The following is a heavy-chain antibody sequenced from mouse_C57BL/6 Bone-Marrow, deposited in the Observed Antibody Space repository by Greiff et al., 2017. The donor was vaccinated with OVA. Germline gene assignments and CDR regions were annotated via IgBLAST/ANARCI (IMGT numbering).Heavy chain of an antibody. CDR2: ISNLAYSI. J-gene: IGHJ3*01. D-gene: IGHD1-1*01. V-gene: IGHV5-15*01. CDR1: GFTFSDYG. Sequence: EVQLVESGGGLVQPGGSLKLSCAASGFTFSDYGMAWVRQAPRKGPEWVAFISNLAYSIYYADTVTGRFTISRENAKNTLYLEMSSLRSEDTAMYYCARKDYGSSSAWFAYWGQGTLVTVSA. CDR3: ARKDYGSSSAWFAY.